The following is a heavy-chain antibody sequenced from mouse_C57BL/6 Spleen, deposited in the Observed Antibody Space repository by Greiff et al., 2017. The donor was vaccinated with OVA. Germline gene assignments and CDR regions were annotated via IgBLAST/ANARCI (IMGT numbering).Heavy chain of an antibody. CDR1: GYAFSSSW. V-gene: IGHV1-82*01. CDR3: ARDYYGSSLPMGSYAMDY. CDR2: IYPGDGDT. J-gene: IGHJ4*01. D-gene: IGHD1-1*01. Sequence: VMLVESGPELVKPGASVKISCKASGYAFSSSWMNWVKQRPGKGLEWIGRIYPGDGDTNYNGKFKGKATLTADKSSSTAYMQLSSLTSEDSAVYFCARDYYGSSLPMGSYAMDYWGQGTSVTVSS.